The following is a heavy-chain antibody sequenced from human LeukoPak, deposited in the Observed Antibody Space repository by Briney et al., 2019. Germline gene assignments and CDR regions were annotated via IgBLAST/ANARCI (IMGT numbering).Heavy chain of an antibody. CDR1: LFTFSDSC. V-gene: IGHV3-74*01. J-gene: IGHJ4*02. CDR3: ARREGSGWYYFDY. Sequence: HPLGSLRVSCADSLFTFSDSCMHSVRQAPGKRLGWISLINTDVSTTIYADSLKGRFTISRDNAKNTLYLQITSLRPEDTAVYYCARREGSGWYYFDYWGQGTLVTVSS. CDR2: INTDVSTT. D-gene: IGHD6-19*01.